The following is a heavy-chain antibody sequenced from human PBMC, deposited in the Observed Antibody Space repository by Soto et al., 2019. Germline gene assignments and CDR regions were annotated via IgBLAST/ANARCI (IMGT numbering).Heavy chain of an antibody. V-gene: IGHV1-69*13. CDR3: AKGDILTGYYRFDPFDI. J-gene: IGHJ3*02. CDR2: IIPIFGTA. Sequence: SVKVSCKASGGTFSSYAISWVRQAPGQGLEWMGGIIPIFGTANYAQKFQGRVTITADESTSTAYMELSSLRSEDTAVYYCAKGDILTGYYRFDPFDIWGQGTMVTVSS. CDR1: GGTFSSYA. D-gene: IGHD3-9*01.